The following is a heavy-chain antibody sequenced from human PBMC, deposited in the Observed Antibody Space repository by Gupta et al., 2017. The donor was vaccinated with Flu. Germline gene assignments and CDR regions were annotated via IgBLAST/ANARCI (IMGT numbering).Heavy chain of an antibody. CDR3: TRDDFGG. V-gene: IGHV1-46*01. CDR1: QYTFANYY. J-gene: IGHJ4*02. D-gene: IGHD4-17*01. Sequence: QVQLVQSGAEVKKPGASLKLSCKAPQYTFANYYFHWMRQAPGQGLEWIGIINPSGDYTKYAQKFQGRVTLTMDTSTHTVYMGMSSLGSKDTAMYYCTRDDFGGWGQGTLVTVSS. CDR2: INPSGDYT.